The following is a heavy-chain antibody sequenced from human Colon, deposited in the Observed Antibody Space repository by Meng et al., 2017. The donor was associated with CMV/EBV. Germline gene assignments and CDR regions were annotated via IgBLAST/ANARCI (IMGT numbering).Heavy chain of an antibody. J-gene: IGHJ6*02. V-gene: IGHV1-69*10. CDR2: ILPVLDVG. CDR3: ARARGGANHYYHGMDV. D-gene: IGHD4/OR15-4a*01. Sequence: SVTVSCKASGGTFSTNAITWVRQAPGHGLEWMGGILPVLDVGHHAQKFQGSVTITADKSTSTAYMELSSLRSDDTAVYYCARARGGANHYYHGMDVWGQGTTVTVSS. CDR1: GGTFSTNA.